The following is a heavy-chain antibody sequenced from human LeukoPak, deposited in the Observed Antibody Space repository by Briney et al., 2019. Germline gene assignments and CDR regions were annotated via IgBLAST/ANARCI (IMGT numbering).Heavy chain of an antibody. J-gene: IGHJ4*02. CDR2: INPSGGST. Sequence: ASVKVSCKASGYTFTSYAMHWVRQAPGQILEWMGIINPSGGSTSYAQKFQGRVTMTRDTSTSTVYMELSSLRSEDTAVYYCARGALSGYDSSGYSLDYWGQGTLVTVSS. D-gene: IGHD3-22*01. CDR1: GYTFTSYA. CDR3: ARGALSGYDSSGYSLDY. V-gene: IGHV1-46*01.